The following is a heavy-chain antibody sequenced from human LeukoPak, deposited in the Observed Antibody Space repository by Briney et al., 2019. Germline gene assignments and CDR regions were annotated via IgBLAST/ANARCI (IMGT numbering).Heavy chain of an antibody. J-gene: IGHJ5*02. Sequence: SQTLSLTCTVSGGSISSGGYSWSWIRQPPGKGLEWIGYIYHSGSTYYNPSLKSRVTISVDRSKNQFSLKLSSVTAADTAVYYCARDLGSYWAWFDPWGQGTLVTVSS. CDR1: GGSISSGGYS. CDR2: IYHSGST. CDR3: ARDLGSYWAWFDP. V-gene: IGHV4-30-2*01. D-gene: IGHD1-26*01.